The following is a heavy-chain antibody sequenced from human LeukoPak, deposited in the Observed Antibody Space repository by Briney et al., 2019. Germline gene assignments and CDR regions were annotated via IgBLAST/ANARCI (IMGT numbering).Heavy chain of an antibody. CDR3: ARLSNVDTARPFY. D-gene: IGHD5-18*01. CDR2: IYYSGST. Sequence: PETLSLTCTVSGGSVSSGSYYWSWIRQPPGKGLEWIGYIYYSGSTNYNPSLKSRVTISVDTSKNQFSLKLSSVTAADTAVYYCARLSNVDTARPFYWGQGTLVTVSS. J-gene: IGHJ4*02. V-gene: IGHV4-61*01. CDR1: GGSVSSGSYY.